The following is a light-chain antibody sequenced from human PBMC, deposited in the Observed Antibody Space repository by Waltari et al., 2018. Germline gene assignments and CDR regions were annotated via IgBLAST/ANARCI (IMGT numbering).Light chain of an antibody. V-gene: IGKV3-20*01. Sequence: EIVLTQSPGTLSLSPGERATLSCRASQSVRRTLAWSQQKPGQAPRLLIYGASNRATGIPGRVSGSGSGTDFSLTVSRLEPEDVAVYYCQHYVRLPVTFGQGTKVEIK. J-gene: IGKJ1*01. CDR2: GAS. CDR1: QSVRRT. CDR3: QHYVRLPVT.